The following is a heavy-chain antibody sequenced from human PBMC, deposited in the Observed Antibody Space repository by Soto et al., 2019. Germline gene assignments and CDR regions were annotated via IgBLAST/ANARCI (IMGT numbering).Heavy chain of an antibody. CDR2: IYSGGST. D-gene: IGHD6-19*01. Sequence: GGSLRLSCAASGFTVSSNYMSWVRQAPGKGLEWVSVIYSGGSTYYADSVKGRFTISRDNSKNTLYLQMNSLRAEDTAVYYCAKVYSSGYYYYGMDFCGQGIMVTVSS. V-gene: IGHV3-66*01. CDR3: AKVYSSGYYYYGMDF. CDR1: GFTVSSNY. J-gene: IGHJ6*02.